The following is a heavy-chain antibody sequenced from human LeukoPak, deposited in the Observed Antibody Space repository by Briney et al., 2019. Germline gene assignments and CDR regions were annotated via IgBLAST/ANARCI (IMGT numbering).Heavy chain of an antibody. Sequence: PSETLSLTCAVYGGSFSNYYWSRIRQPPGKGLEWIGEINDSGRINYNPSLMSRVTVSVDTSKNQSSLRLTSVTATDTAVYYCARRWNYGRNYYIDVWGNGATVSVSS. V-gene: IGHV4-34*01. CDR3: ARRWNYGRNYYIDV. CDR2: INDSGRI. D-gene: IGHD1-7*01. CDR1: GGSFSNYY. J-gene: IGHJ6*03.